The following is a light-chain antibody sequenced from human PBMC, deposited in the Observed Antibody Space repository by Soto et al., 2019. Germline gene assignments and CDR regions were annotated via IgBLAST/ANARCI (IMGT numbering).Light chain of an antibody. CDR2: GAS. J-gene: IGKJ4*01. V-gene: IGKV3-15*01. CDR1: QSVSSN. Sequence: TQSPATLSVSPGDRATLSCRASQSVSSNLAWYQQKPGQAPRLVIYGASTRATAIPARFSGSGSGTEFTLTISSLQSEDFAVYYCQQYADWPPLTFGGGTKVEIK. CDR3: QQYADWPPLT.